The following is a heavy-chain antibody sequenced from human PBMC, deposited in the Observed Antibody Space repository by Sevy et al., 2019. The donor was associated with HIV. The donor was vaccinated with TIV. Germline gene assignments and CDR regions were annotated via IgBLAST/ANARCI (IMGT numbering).Heavy chain of an antibody. J-gene: IGHJ3*01. CDR3: ASDVWDVDIAMVDDAFDL. Sequence: GGSLRLSCAASGFTLSSYGIHWVRQAPGKGLEWVAVIWYDGSNKYYADSVKGRFTISRDNSKNTLYLEMNSLRAEDTVAYYGASDVWDVDIAMVDDAFDLGGQGTRVT. CDR2: IWYDGSNK. V-gene: IGHV3-33*01. CDR1: GFTLSSYG. D-gene: IGHD5-18*01.